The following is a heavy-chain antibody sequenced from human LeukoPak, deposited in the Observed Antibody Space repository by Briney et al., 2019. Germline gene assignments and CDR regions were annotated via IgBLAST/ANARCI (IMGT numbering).Heavy chain of an antibody. CDR1: GFTFSSYA. Sequence: GGSLRLSCAASGFTFSSYAMSWVRQAAGKGLEWVSAISGSGGSTYYADSVKGRFTISRDNSKNTLYLQMNNLRAEDTAVYYCALSSAVTYYFDYWGQGTLVTVSS. J-gene: IGHJ4*02. V-gene: IGHV3-23*01. D-gene: IGHD6-19*01. CDR3: ALSSAVTYYFDY. CDR2: ISGSGGST.